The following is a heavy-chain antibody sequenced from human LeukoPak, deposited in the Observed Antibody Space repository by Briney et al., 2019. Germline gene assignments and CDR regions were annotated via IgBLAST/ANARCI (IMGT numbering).Heavy chain of an antibody. CDR1: GGSISSYY. D-gene: IGHD4-17*01. Sequence: SETLSLTCTVSGGSISSYYWSWIRQPPGKGLEWIGYIYYSGSTNYNPSLKSRVTISVDTSKNQFSLKLSSVTAADTAVYYCARGLYKGDYWYWFDPWGQRTLVTVSS. CDR3: ARGLYKGDYWYWFDP. J-gene: IGHJ5*02. CDR2: IYYSGST. V-gene: IGHV4-59*01.